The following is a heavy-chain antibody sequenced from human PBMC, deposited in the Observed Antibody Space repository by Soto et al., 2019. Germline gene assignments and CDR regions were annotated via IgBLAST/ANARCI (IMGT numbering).Heavy chain of an antibody. CDR3: ATSYYYDSSGYLRV. Sequence: SETLSLTCTVSGDSISSYYWSWIRQPPGKGLEWIGYIYYSGSTKYNPSLKSRVTISVDTSKNQFSLNLSSVTAADTAVYYCATSYYYDSSGYLRVWGQGTLVTVS. CDR2: IYYSGST. CDR1: GDSISSYY. D-gene: IGHD3-22*01. J-gene: IGHJ4*02. V-gene: IGHV4-59*01.